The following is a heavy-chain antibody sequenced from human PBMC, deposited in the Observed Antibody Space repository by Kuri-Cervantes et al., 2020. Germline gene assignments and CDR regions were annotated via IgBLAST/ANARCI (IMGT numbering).Heavy chain of an antibody. CDR3: ARGLESKTGYYIFLLHLDYFDY. CDR1: GYNFIANY. Sequence: ASVQISCKASGYNFIANYMHWVRHSPGQGLEWMGWINPNSGGTNYAQKFHGWVTMTRDTSTSTVYMVLSSLGSEDTAVYYCARGLESKTGYYIFLLHLDYFDYWGQGTLVTVSS. D-gene: IGHD3-9*01. J-gene: IGHJ4*02. CDR2: INPNSGGT. V-gene: IGHV1-2*04.